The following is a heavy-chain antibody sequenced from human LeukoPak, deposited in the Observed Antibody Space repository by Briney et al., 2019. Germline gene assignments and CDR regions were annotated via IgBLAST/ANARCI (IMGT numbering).Heavy chain of an antibody. V-gene: IGHV5-10-1*01. CDR2: IDPSDSYT. CDR3: ARRGDYVWGSYRMYYFDY. Sequence: GESLKISCKGSGYSFTSYWISWVRQMPGKGREWMGRIDPSDSYTNYSPSFQGHVTISADKSISTAYLQWSSLKASDTAMYYCARRGDYVWGSYRMYYFDYWGQGTLVTVSS. D-gene: IGHD3-16*02. CDR1: GYSFTSYW. J-gene: IGHJ4*02.